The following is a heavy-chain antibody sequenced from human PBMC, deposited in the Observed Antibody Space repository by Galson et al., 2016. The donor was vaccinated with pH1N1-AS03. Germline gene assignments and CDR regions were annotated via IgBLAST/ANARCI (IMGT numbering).Heavy chain of an antibody. Sequence: LRLSCAASGLTFSSYALTWVRQAPGKGLEWVSAISGSGGSTYYADPVKGRFTISRDNSKNTLYLQMNSLRVEDTAVYYCAKAGSARPPHMTPFDFDYWGQGTLVTVSS. D-gene: IGHD6-6*01. CDR1: GLTFSSYA. CDR2: ISGSGGST. V-gene: IGHV3-23*01. CDR3: AKAGSARPPHMTPFDFDY. J-gene: IGHJ4*02.